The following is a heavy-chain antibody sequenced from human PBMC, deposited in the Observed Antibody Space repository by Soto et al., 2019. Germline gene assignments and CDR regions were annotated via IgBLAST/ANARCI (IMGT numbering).Heavy chain of an antibody. J-gene: IGHJ6*02. CDR2: TYYRSKWYN. CDR3: ARENCSGGSCYSYYYYYGMDV. Sequence: SQTLSLTCAISGDSVSSNSAAWNWIRQSPSRGLEWLGRTYYRSKWYNDYAVSVKSQITINPDTSKNQFSLQLNSVTPEDTAVYYCARENCSGGSCYSYYYYYGMDVWGQGTTVTVSS. D-gene: IGHD2-15*01. CDR1: GDSVSSNSAA. V-gene: IGHV6-1*01.